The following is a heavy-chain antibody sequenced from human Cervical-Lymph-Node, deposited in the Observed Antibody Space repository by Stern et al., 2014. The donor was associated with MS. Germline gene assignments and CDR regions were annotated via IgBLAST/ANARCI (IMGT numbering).Heavy chain of an antibody. J-gene: IGHJ3*02. CDR3: ARRGIGDLPGDALDI. V-gene: IGHV1-2*01. Sequence: VQLVQSGAEVKKPGASVKVSCKASGYTFTGYYMHWVRQAPGQGLEWMGWINPKTGGTNKAQNFQVRVTSTRDTSISKAYMELSRLRSDDTAVYYCARRGIGDLPGDALDIWGQGTLVTVSS. CDR1: GYTFTGYY. D-gene: IGHD2-2*01. CDR2: INPKTGGT.